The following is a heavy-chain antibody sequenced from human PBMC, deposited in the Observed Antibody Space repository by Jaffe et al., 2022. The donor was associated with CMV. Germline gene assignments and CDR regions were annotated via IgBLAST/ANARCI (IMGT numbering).Heavy chain of an antibody. Sequence: QLQLQESGPGLVKPSETLSLTCTVSGGSISSSSYYWGWIRQPPGKGLEWIGSIYYSGSTYYNPSLKSRVTISVDTSKNQFSLKLSSVTAADTAVYYCATLKGLPSMSNWFDPWGQGTLVTVSS. CDR2: IYYSGST. J-gene: IGHJ5*02. CDR3: ATLKGLPSMSNWFDP. CDR1: GGSISSSSYY. V-gene: IGHV4-39*01. D-gene: IGHD2-8*01.